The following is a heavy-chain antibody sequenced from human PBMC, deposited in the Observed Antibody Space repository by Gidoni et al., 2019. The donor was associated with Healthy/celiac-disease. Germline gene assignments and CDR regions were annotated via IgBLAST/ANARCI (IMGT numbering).Heavy chain of an antibody. CDR1: GGSISSGSYY. Sequence: YGGSISSGSYYWSWIRQPAGKGLEWIGRIYTSGSTNYNPSLKSRVTISVDTSKNQFSLKLSSVTAADTAVYYCARITDSSSWYGVSLVFDYWGQGTLVTVSS. CDR3: ARITDSSSWYGVSLVFDY. D-gene: IGHD6-13*01. V-gene: IGHV4-61*02. J-gene: IGHJ4*02. CDR2: IYTSGST.